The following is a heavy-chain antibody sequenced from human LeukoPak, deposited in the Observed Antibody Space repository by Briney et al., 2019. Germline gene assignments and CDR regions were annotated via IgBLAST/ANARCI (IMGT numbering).Heavy chain of an antibody. D-gene: IGHD6-19*01. CDR3: AKFGWDPYYFDY. Sequence: GGSLRLSCAASRFTFKTYWMSWVRQAPGKGLEWVANIKQDGSEKHYVDSVKGRFTISRDNAKNSLHLQMNSLRAEDTAVYYCAKFGWDPYYFDYWGQGTLVTVSS. CDR1: RFTFKTYW. V-gene: IGHV3-7*03. CDR2: IKQDGSEK. J-gene: IGHJ4*02.